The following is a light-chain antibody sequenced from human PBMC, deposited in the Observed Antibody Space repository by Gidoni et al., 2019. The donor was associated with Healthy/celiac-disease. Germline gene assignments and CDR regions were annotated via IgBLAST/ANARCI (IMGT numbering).Light chain of an antibody. CDR2: GAS. CDR3: QQYGSSPKT. J-gene: IGKJ1*01. CDR1: QSISSSY. V-gene: IGKV3-20*01. Sequence: ESMLTQSPGTLSLSPGETATLSCRASQSISSSYLAWYQQKFGQAPRLLIYGASSRATGVPDRFSCSGSGTDFTLTISRLEPEDFAVYSCQQYGSSPKTFGQGTKVKIK.